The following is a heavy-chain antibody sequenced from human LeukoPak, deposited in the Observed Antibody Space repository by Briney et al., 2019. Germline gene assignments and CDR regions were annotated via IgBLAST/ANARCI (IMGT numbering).Heavy chain of an antibody. V-gene: IGHV4-39*07. CDR2: IYNREST. CDR3: ARDASNYYFHFDP. D-gene: IGHD3-10*02. CDR1: GGSISSINYY. Sequence: SETLSLTCTVSGGSISSINYYWGWIRQPPGKGLEWSANIYNRESTYNNPAPKTRVTVTVDTSKNQFSLKLSSVTAVDTAVYYCARDASNYYFHFDPWGQGTLVTVSS. J-gene: IGHJ5*02.